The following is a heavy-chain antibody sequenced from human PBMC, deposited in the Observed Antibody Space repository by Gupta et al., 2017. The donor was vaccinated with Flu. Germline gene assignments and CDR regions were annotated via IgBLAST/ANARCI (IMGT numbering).Heavy chain of an antibody. CDR3: AALRSGSWHGNSFDV. CDR2: IDPSDGES. J-gene: IGHJ3*01. CDR1: GYTFSTCC. D-gene: IGHD6-13*01. Sequence: VQFLHSGSEVKSPGASVTIPCNASGYTFSTCCVHWGRRAPGEGLEWMGIIDPSDGESTYAQKLRGRVAMTSDTPTNTVYMELSGLTSDDTAVYYYAALRSGSWHGNSFDVWGQGTLVTVSS. V-gene: IGHV1-46*04.